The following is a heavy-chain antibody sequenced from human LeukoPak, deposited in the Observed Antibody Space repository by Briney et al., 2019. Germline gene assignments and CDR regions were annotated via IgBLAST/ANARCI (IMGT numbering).Heavy chain of an antibody. CDR2: IYYSGST. Sequence: SETLSLTCTVSGGSISSYYWSWIRQPPGKGLEWIGYIYYSGSTNYNPSLKSRVTISVDTSKNQFSLKLGSVTAADTAVYYCARDYGRSSLWRGFFDPWGQGTLVTVSS. CDR1: GGSISSYY. CDR3: ARDYGRSSLWRGFFDP. J-gene: IGHJ5*02. V-gene: IGHV4-59*01. D-gene: IGHD3-10*01.